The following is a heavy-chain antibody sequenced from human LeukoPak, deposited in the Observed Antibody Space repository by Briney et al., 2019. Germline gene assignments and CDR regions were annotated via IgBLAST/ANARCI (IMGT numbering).Heavy chain of an antibody. CDR3: AKVGMGHRQWLVPSTLTRTYYFDY. Sequence: GGSLRLSCAASGFTFNNYAMGWVRQAPGKGLEWVSTISSSGGRTYYADSVKGRFTISRDNSKNTLYLQMNSLRAEDTAVYYCAKVGMGHRQWLVPSTLTRTYYFDYWGQGTLVTVSS. D-gene: IGHD6-19*01. CDR2: ISSSGGRT. V-gene: IGHV3-23*01. J-gene: IGHJ4*02. CDR1: GFTFNNYA.